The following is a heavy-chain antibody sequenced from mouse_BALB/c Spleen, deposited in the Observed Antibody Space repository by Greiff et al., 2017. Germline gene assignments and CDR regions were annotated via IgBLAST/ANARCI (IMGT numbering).Heavy chain of an antibody. D-gene: IGHD2-4*01. CDR3: TRGSSMITTKEMDY. CDR2: ISSGGSYT. CDR1: GFTFSSYT. Sequence: EVHLVESGGGLVKPGGSLKLSCAASGFTFSSYTMSWVRQTPEKRLEWVATISSGGSYTYYPDSVKGRFTISRDNAKNTLYLQMSSLKSEDTAMYYCTRGSSMITTKEMDYWGQGTSVTVSS. J-gene: IGHJ4*01. V-gene: IGHV5-6-4*01.